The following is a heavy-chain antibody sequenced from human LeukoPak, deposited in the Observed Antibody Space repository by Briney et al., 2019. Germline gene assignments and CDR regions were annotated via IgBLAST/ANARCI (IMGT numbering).Heavy chain of an antibody. Sequence: GGSLRLSCAASGFTFSSYGMHWVRQAPGKGLEWVAVISYDGSNKYYADSVKGRFTISRDNSKNTLYLQMNSLRAEDTAVYYCAKDSSPSAAIAAIYGMDVWGQGTTVTASS. V-gene: IGHV3-30*18. CDR2: ISYDGSNK. J-gene: IGHJ6*02. CDR1: GFTFSSYG. D-gene: IGHD2-2*02. CDR3: AKDSSPSAAIAAIYGMDV.